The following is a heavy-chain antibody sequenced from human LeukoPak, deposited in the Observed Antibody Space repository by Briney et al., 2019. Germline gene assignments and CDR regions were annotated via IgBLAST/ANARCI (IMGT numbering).Heavy chain of an antibody. CDR2: ISYDGSNK. CDR1: GFTFSSYG. J-gene: IGHJ5*02. V-gene: IGHV3-30*18. D-gene: IGHD3-10*01. Sequence: GGSLRLSCAASGFTFSSYGMHWVRQAPGKGLEWVAVISYDGSNKYYADSVKGRFTISRDNSKNTLYLQMNSLRAEDTAVYYCAKQGFGESLFDPWGQGNLVTVSS. CDR3: AKQGFGESLFDP.